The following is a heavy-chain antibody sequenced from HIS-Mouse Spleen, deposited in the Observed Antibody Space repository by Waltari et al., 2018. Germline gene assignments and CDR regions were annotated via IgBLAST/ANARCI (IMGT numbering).Heavy chain of an antibody. J-gene: IGHJ2*01. CDR2: INHSGST. CDR1: GGSFSGYY. Sequence: QVQLQQWGAGLLKPSETLSLTCAVYGGSFSGYYWSWIRQPPGKWLEWIGEINHSGSTNYTPSLKSRVTISVETSKNQFSLKLSSVTAADTAVYYCARVRTGDPSYWYFDLWGRGTLVTVSS. CDR3: ARVRTGDPSYWYFDL. D-gene: IGHD7-27*01. V-gene: IGHV4-34*01.